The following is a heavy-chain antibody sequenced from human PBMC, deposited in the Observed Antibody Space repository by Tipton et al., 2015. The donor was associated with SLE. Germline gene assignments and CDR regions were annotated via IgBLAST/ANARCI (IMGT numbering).Heavy chain of an antibody. J-gene: IGHJ5*02. V-gene: IGHV4-59*08. CDR3: ARHTTTEWFRLVMGASWFDP. Sequence: TLSLTCTVSGGSISSYYWSWLRQPPGKGLEYIGYIYYSGSTNYNPSLKSRVTISVDTSKNQFSLRLTSVAAADTAVYYCARHTTTEWFRLVMGASWFDPWGQGTLVTVSS. CDR1: GGSISSYY. D-gene: IGHD6-19*01. CDR2: IYYSGST.